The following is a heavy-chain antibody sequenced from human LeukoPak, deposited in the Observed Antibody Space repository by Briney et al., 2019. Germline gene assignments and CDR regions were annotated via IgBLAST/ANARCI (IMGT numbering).Heavy chain of an antibody. CDR1: GFTFDDYT. J-gene: IGHJ3*02. V-gene: IGHV3-43*01. Sequence: GGSLRLSCAASGFTFDDYTMHWVRHAPGKGLEWVSLISWDGGSTYYADSVKGRFTISRDNAKNSLYLRMNSLRAEDTAVYYCARAYYDYVWGSYRHDAFDIWGQGTMVTVSS. D-gene: IGHD3-16*02. CDR2: ISWDGGST. CDR3: ARAYYDYVWGSYRHDAFDI.